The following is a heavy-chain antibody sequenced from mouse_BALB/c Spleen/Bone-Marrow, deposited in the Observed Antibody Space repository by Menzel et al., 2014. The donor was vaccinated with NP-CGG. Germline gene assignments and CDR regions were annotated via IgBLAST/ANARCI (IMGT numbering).Heavy chain of an antibody. Sequence: EVMLVESGPGLVKPSQTLSLPCSVTSDSITSGYWNWIRKFPGNKLEYMGYISYSGSTYYSPSLKSRISITRDTSKNXYYLQLNSVTTEDTATYYCATYDGYYFDYWGQGTTLTVSS. CDR1: SDSITSGY. V-gene: IGHV3-8*02. CDR3: ATYDGYYFDY. J-gene: IGHJ2*01. CDR2: ISYSGST. D-gene: IGHD2-3*01.